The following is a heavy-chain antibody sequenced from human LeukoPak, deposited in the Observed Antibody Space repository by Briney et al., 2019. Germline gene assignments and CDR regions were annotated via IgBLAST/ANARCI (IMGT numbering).Heavy chain of an antibody. CDR3: ARDAVDTANAV. CDR2: INSDGSIT. CDR1: GFTFTTYW. D-gene: IGHD5-18*01. V-gene: IGHV3-74*01. J-gene: IGHJ6*02. Sequence: GGSLRLSCAASGFTFTTYWKHWVRQAPGKGLVWVSHINSDGSITSYADSVKGRFTISRDNAKNTLYLQMNSLRAEDTAVYYCARDAVDTANAVWGQGTTVTVSS.